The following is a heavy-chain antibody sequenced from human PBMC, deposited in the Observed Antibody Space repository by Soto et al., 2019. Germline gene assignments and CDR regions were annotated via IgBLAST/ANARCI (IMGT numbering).Heavy chain of an antibody. Sequence: SQTLSLTCTLSRSSISSDNWSWIRQPAGKGLEWMWYIYYSGSSNYTPSLKGRVTISVDTAKNHFSLKLSSVTAADTAVSYCARDRRGLDVWGQGTTVTVS. J-gene: IGHJ6*02. CDR2: IYYSGSS. CDR3: ARDRRGLDV. CDR1: RSSISSDN. V-gene: IGHV4-59*01.